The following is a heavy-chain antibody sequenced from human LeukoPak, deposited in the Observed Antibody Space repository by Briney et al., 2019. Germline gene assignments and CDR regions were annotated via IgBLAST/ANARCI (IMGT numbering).Heavy chain of an antibody. V-gene: IGHV4-39*07. Sequence: PSETLSLTCTVSGGSISSSSYYWGWIRQPPGKGLEWIGSIYYSGSTYYNPSLKSRVTISVDTSKNQFSLKLSSVTAADTAVYYCARLSHYYYYMDVWGKGTTVTVSS. CDR2: IYYSGST. J-gene: IGHJ6*03. CDR3: ARLSHYYYYMDV. CDR1: GGSISSSSYY.